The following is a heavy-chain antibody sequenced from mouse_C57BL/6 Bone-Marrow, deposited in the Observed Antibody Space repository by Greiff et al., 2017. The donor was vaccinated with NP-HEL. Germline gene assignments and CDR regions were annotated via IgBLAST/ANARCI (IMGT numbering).Heavy chain of an antibody. V-gene: IGHV1-64*01. D-gene: IGHD1-1*01. Sequence: QVQLQQPGAELVKPGASVKLSCKASGYTFTSYWMHWVKQRPGQGLEWIGMIHPNSGSTNYNEKFKSKATLTVDQSSSTAYMQLSSLTSEDSAVYYCARSGNTTVPVAYWGQGTLVTVSA. CDR1: GYTFTSYW. CDR3: ARSGNTTVPVAY. J-gene: IGHJ3*01. CDR2: IHPNSGST.